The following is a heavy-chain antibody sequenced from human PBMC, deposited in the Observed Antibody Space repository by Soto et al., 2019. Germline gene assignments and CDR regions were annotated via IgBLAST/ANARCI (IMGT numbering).Heavy chain of an antibody. J-gene: IGHJ4*02. CDR1: GGSFSGYY. V-gene: IGHV4-34*01. CDR2: INHSGST. CDR3: ARGGARGLIATAVPRGY. Sequence: QVQLQQWGAGLLKPSETLALTCAVYGGSFSGYYWNWIRQPPGKGLEWIGEINHSGSTNYNPSLKRRVTISVDTSKNQFSPKLSSVTAADTAGYYCARGGARGLIATAVPRGYWGQGTLVTVPS. D-gene: IGHD6-13*01.